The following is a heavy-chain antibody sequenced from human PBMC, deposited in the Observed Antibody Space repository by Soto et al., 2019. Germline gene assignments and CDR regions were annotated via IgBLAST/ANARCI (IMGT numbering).Heavy chain of an antibody. J-gene: IGHJ4*02. Sequence: GASVKVSCKASGCTFTGYYMHWVRQAPGQGLEWMGWINPNSGGTNYAQKFQGWVTMTRDTSISTAYMELSRLRSGDTAVYYCARGTRLVTSSGYFDYWGQGTLVTVSS. D-gene: IGHD3-9*01. CDR2: INPNSGGT. CDR3: ARGTRLVTSSGYFDY. V-gene: IGHV1-2*04. CDR1: GCTFTGYY.